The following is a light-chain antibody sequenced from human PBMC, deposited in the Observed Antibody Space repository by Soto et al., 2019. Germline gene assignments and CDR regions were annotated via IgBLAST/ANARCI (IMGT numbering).Light chain of an antibody. J-gene: IGLJ3*02. CDR2: STS. CDR3: VLYMGSGIWV. CDR1: SGSVSASNY. Sequence: QTVVTQEPSLSVSPGGTVTLTCGFSSGSVSASNYPSWYQQTPGQAPRTLIYSTSTRSSGVPDRFSGSILGNKAALTITGAQAEDESDYHCVLYMGSGIWVFGGGTKLTVL. V-gene: IGLV8-61*01.